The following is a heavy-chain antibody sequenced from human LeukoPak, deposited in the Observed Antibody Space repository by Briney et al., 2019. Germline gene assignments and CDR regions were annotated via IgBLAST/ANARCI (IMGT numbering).Heavy chain of an antibody. J-gene: IGHJ3*01. Sequence: PGGSLRLSCAASGFTFSNYWMHWVRQAPGKGLVWVSRINTDGSSTSYVDSVKGRFTISRDNAKSTLYLQMNSLRAEDTAVYYCVRDFLHLGGWGQGTMVTVSS. CDR3: VRDFLHLGG. CDR1: GFTFSNYW. D-gene: IGHD3-16*01. V-gene: IGHV3-74*01. CDR2: INTDGSST.